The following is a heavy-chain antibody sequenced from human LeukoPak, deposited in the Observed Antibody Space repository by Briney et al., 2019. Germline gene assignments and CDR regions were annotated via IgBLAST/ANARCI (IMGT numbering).Heavy chain of an antibody. CDR3: ARLVAVAGARNYYYYYGMDV. Sequence: ASVKVSCKASGYTFTSYGISWVRQAPEQGLEWMGWISAYNGNTNYAQKLQGRVTMTTDTSTSTAYMELRSLRSDDTAVYYCARLVAVAGARNYYYYYGMDVWGQGTTATVSS. V-gene: IGHV1-18*01. CDR1: GYTFTSYG. J-gene: IGHJ6*02. D-gene: IGHD6-19*01. CDR2: ISAYNGNT.